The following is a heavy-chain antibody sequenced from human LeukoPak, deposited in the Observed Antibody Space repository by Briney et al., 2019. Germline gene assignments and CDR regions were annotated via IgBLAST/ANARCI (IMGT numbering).Heavy chain of an antibody. D-gene: IGHD2/OR15-2a*01. V-gene: IGHV3-74*01. CDR2: INSDGSWT. CDR1: GFTFSNYG. J-gene: IGHJ4*02. CDR3: VSFYETY. Sequence: GGSPRLSCVASGFTFSNYGMHWVRQAPGKGLVWVSHINSDGSWTSYADSVKGRFTISKDNAKNTVYLQMNSLRAEDTAVYYCVSFYETYWGRGTLVTVSS.